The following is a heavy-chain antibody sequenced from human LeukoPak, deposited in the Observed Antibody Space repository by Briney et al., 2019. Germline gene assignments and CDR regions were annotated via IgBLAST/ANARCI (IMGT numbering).Heavy chain of an antibody. Sequence: SETLSLTCTVSGGSISSSSYYWGWIRQPPGKGLEWIGSIYYSGSTYYNPSLKSRVTISVDTSKNQFSLKLSSVTAADTAVYYCARAEMATSLPDYWGQGTLVTVSS. D-gene: IGHD5-24*01. CDR2: IYYSGST. CDR1: GGSISSSSYY. CDR3: ARAEMATSLPDY. V-gene: IGHV4-39*01. J-gene: IGHJ4*02.